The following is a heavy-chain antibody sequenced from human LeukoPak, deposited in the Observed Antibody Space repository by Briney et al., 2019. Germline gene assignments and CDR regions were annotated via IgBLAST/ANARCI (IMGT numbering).Heavy chain of an antibody. V-gene: IGHV3-11*06. D-gene: IGHD3-10*01. CDR2: ISGDGIHT. CDR3: ARPLGPGSGWFDP. J-gene: IGHJ5*02. Sequence: GGSLRLSCVASGFTFSDYYMTWIRQAPGKGLEWVPHISGDGIHTNYADSVKGRFTISRDNAKNSLFLQVNSLRVEDTAVYYCARPLGPGSGWFDPWGQGTLVTVSS. CDR1: GFTFSDYY.